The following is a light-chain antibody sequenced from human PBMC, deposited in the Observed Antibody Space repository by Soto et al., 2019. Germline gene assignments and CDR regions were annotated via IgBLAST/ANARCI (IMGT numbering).Light chain of an antibody. CDR3: QQRSNWPRT. Sequence: IVMTHSPATLSVSPAERATLSCRASQSVSSNLAWYQQKPGQAPRLLIYDASNRATGIPARFSGSGSGTDFTLTISGLEPEDFAVYYCQQRSNWPRTFGGGTKV. V-gene: IGKV3-11*01. CDR1: QSVSSN. J-gene: IGKJ4*01. CDR2: DAS.